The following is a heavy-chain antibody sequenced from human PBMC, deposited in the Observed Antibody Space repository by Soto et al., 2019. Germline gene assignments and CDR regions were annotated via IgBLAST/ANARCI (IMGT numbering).Heavy chain of an antibody. CDR2: INPSGGGT. V-gene: IGHV1-46*01. D-gene: IGHD5-18*01. CDR1: GYTFTHYY. Sequence: QVQLVQSGAEVKKPGASVKVSCKASGYTFTHYYMHWVRQAPGQGLEWMGIINPSGGGTTYSQKFQGRIIMTRDTSTNTVYMELSSLTSEDTAVYYCARDAAVSDGYSYGWAGVYWGQGTLVTVSS. CDR3: ARDAAVSDGYSYGWAGVY. J-gene: IGHJ4*02.